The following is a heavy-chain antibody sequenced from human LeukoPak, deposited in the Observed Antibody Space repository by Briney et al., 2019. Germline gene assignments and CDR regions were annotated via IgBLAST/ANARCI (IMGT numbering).Heavy chain of an antibody. CDR3: AKERESYFEFDL. CDR1: GFTFNNYG. Sequence: GGSLRLSCAASGFTFNNYGMSWVRQAPGKGLEWVSAVSGSADNTYYVDSVKGRFTISRDNSRNTLYLQMNSLRAEDTAIYYCAKERESYFEFDLWGQGTLVTVSS. V-gene: IGHV3-23*01. D-gene: IGHD1-26*01. J-gene: IGHJ4*02. CDR2: VSGSADNT.